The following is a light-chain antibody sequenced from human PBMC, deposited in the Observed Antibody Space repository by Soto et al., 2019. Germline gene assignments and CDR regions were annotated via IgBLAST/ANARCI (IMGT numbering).Light chain of an antibody. CDR3: QQLRMNPST. CDR2: AAS. J-gene: IGKJ4*01. V-gene: IGKV1-9*01. Sequence: IQLTQSPSSLSASVGDRVTITCRASQDIAIYLAWYQQKPGEAPKLLIYAASTLYGGVPSRFSGSGSGTDFALTITRLQAEDFATYYCQQLRMNPSTFGGGTKVEIK. CDR1: QDIAIY.